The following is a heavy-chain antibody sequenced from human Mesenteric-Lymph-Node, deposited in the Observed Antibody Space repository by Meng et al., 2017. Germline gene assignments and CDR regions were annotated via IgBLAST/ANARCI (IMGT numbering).Heavy chain of an antibody. D-gene: IGHD3-10*01. V-gene: IGHV7-4-1*02. CDR2: INTNTGNP. Sequence: QVQLVQSGSELKNPRASLKASRKASGYTFTSYAMNWVRQAPGQGLEWMGWINTNTGNPTYAQGFTGRFVFSLDTSVSTAYLQISSLKTEDTAVYYCARREAGLGELLEYWGQGTLVTVSS. J-gene: IGHJ4*02. CDR1: GYTFTSYA. CDR3: ARREAGLGELLEY.